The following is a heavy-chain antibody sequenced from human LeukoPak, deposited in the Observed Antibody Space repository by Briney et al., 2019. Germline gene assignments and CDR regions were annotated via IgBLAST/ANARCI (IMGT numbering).Heavy chain of an antibody. V-gene: IGHV1-8*01. CDR2: MNPNSGNT. D-gene: IGHD1-26*01. CDR1: GYTFTNFD. J-gene: IGHJ4*02. CDR3: ARGFQFRSRSGSYCLGY. Sequence: ASVKVSCKASGYTFTNFDINWVRQATGQGLEWVGWMNPNSGNTGYAQKFQGRVTMTRNTSISTAYMELSSLRSEDTAVYYCARGFQFRSRSGSYCLGYWGQGTLVTVSS.